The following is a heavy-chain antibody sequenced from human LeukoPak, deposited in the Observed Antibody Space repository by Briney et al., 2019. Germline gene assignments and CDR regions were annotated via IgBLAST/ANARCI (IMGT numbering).Heavy chain of an antibody. V-gene: IGHV3-66*01. CDR2: IYSGGST. D-gene: IGHD1-26*01. CDR1: GFTVSSNY. Sequence: GGSLRLSCAASGFTVSSNYMSWVRQAPGKGLEWVSVIYSGGSTYYADSVKGRFTISRDNSKNTLYLQMNSLRAEDTAVYYCAKSRIGFSGQADHWGQGTLVTVSS. CDR3: AKSRIGFSGQADH. J-gene: IGHJ4*02.